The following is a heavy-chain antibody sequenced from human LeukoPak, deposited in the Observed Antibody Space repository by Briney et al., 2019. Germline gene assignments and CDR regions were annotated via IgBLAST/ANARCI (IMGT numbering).Heavy chain of an antibody. J-gene: IGHJ4*02. CDR1: GFTFSSYA. CDR3: ASALGYYDSSGYTDY. V-gene: IGHV3-64*01. Sequence: PGGSLRLSCAASGFTFSSYAMHWVRQAPGKGLEYVSAISSNGGSTYYANSVKGRFTISRDNSKNTLYLQMGSLRAEDMAVYYCASALGYYDSSGYTDYWGQGTLVTVSA. D-gene: IGHD3-22*01. CDR2: ISSNGGST.